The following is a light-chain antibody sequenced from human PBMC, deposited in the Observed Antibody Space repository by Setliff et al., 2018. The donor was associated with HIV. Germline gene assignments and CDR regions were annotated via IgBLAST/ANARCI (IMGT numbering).Light chain of an antibody. CDR1: SNDVGRYNL. CDR2: EVI. Sequence: QSVLTQPASVSGSPGQAITISCTGTSNDVGRYNLVSWYQQYPGKAPKVIIYEVIKRPSGVSSRFSGSKSGNTASLTISGLQAEDEADFYCCSYAGSSAPVVFSGGTKVTVL. J-gene: IGLJ3*02. V-gene: IGLV2-23*02. CDR3: CSYAGSSAPVV.